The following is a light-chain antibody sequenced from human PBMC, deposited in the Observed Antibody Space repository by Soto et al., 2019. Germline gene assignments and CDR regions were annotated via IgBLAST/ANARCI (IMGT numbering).Light chain of an antibody. J-gene: IGLJ1*01. CDR1: SGAVTSGHY. V-gene: IGLV7-46*02. CDR2: DKS. CDR3: LLSYSGARPV. Sequence: QDMLTHEPSRTVSPGGPLTLSSCSSSGAVTSGHYPYWFQQKPGQAPRTLIYDKSNKHSWTPARVSGSLSGGKAALTRLRAQPEDEAEYYCLLSYSGARPVFGTGSKVTDL.